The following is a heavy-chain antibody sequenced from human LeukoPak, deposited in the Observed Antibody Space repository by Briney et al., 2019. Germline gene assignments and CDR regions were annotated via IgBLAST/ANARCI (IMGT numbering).Heavy chain of an antibody. Sequence: ASVKVSCKASGYTFTGYYMHWVRQAPRQGLEWMGWINPNSGGTNYPQMFQDRVTMSRDTSISKAYMELSRLRSGDTAVYYCAREGGMRSGTYYYYYYMDVWGKGTTVTVYS. D-gene: IGHD3-16*01. V-gene: IGHV1-2*02. CDR2: INPNSGGT. J-gene: IGHJ6*03. CDR3: AREGGMRSGTYYYYYYMDV. CDR1: GYTFTGYY.